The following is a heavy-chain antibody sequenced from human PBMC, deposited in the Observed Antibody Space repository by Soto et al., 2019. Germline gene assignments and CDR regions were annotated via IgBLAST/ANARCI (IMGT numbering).Heavy chain of an antibody. V-gene: IGHV1-69*06. D-gene: IGHD6-13*01. Sequence: GAPVKVSSKATGGTLSSYAIRWVRQAPGQGVEWMGRINTIFGTANYAQKFHGRVTITADKSTSTAYMELSSLRSEDTAVYYCARVGGYTGYSSSWYNSYYYYGMDVWGQGTTVTVAS. J-gene: IGHJ6*02. CDR1: GGTLSSYA. CDR3: ARVGGYTGYSSSWYNSYYYYGMDV. CDR2: INTIFGTA.